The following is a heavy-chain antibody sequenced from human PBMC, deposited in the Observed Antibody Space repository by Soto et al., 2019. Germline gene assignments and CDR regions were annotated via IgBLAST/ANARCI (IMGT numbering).Heavy chain of an antibody. CDR2: INPSGGST. CDR3: AILVFHEFWSGKPDAFDI. Sequence: VSVKVSCEASGYTFTSYYMHWVRQDPGQGLELMGIINPSGGSTSYAQKFQGRVTMTRDTSTSTVYMELSSLRSEDTALYFFAILVFHEFWSGKPDAFDIWGQGTMVTVSS. CDR1: GYTFTSYY. V-gene: IGHV1-46*03. D-gene: IGHD3-3*01. J-gene: IGHJ3*02.